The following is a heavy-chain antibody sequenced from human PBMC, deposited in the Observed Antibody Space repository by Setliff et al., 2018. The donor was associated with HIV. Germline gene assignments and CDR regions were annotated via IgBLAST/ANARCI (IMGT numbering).Heavy chain of an antibody. J-gene: IGHJ6*03. D-gene: IGHD6-13*01. Sequence: SETLSLTCTVSGGSISSSSYYWGWIRQPPGKGLEGIGSIYYSGSTYYNPSLKSRVTISVDTSKNQFSLKLSSVTAADTAVYYCACGAAAGTDYYYYYYMDVWGKGTTVTVSS. V-gene: IGHV4-39*01. CDR2: IYYSGST. CDR1: GGSISSSSYY. CDR3: ACGAAAGTDYYYYYYMDV.